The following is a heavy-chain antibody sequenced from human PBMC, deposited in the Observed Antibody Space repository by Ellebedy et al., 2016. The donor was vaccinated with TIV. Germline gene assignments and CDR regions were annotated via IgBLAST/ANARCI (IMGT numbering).Heavy chain of an antibody. CDR3: ARPYSSSWYDDAFDI. Sequence: SVKVSCXASGGTFSSYVISWVRQAPGQGPEWMGGIIPSLGTANYAQKFQGRVTITADECTSTAYMELSSLRSNDTAVYYCARPYSSSWYDDAFDIWGQGTMVTVSS. V-gene: IGHV1-69*13. CDR2: IIPSLGTA. J-gene: IGHJ3*02. D-gene: IGHD6-13*01. CDR1: GGTFSSYV.